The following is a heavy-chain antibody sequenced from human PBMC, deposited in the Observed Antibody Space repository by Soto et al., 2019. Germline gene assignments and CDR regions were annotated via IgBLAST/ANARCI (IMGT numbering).Heavy chain of an antibody. CDR2: ISGSGGST. CDR1: GFTFSSYA. Sequence: EVQLLESGGGLVQPGGSLRLSCAASGFTFSSYAMSWVRQAPGKGLEWVSAISGSGGSTYYADSVKGRFTISRDNSKHTLYLQRNSLRAEDTAVYYCAKASGWFGEFDYWGQGALVTVSS. J-gene: IGHJ4*02. CDR3: AKASGWFGEFDY. V-gene: IGHV3-23*01. D-gene: IGHD3-10*01.